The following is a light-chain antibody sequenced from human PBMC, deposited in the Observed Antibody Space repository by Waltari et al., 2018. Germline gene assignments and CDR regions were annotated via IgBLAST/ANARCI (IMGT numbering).Light chain of an antibody. J-gene: IGLJ2*01. CDR3: QSYDSSLSGVV. V-gene: IGLV1-40*01. Sequence: QSVLTQPPSVSGAPGQRVTISCTGTSSNFGAGYDFHWYQQLPGTAPKLLIFGSSNRPSGVPDRFSGSKSGTSASLSITGLQAEDEADYYCQSYDSSLSGVVFGGGTKLTVL. CDR1: SSNFGAGYD. CDR2: GSS.